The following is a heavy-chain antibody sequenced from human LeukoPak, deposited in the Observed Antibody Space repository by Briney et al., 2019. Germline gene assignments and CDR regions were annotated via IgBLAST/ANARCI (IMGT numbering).Heavy chain of an antibody. CDR1: GGSISSYY. J-gene: IGHJ5*01. CDR2: IYYSGST. CDR3: ARVEVTITMVRGVSYWFDP. D-gene: IGHD3-10*01. Sequence: SETLSLTCIVSGGSISSYYWSWIRQPPGKGLEWIGDIYYSGSTNYNPSLKSRVTISVDTSKNQFSLKLSSVTAADTDVYYCARVEVTITMVRGVSYWFDPWGQGTLVTVSS. V-gene: IGHV4-59*01.